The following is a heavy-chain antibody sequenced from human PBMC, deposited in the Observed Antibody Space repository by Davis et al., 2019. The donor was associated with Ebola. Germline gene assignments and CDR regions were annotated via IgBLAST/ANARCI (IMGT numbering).Heavy chain of an antibody. J-gene: IGHJ4*02. V-gene: IGHV3-30*02. CDR3: ANLAVAGPFDY. Sequence: GESLKISCAASGFTFSSYGMHWVRQAPGKGLEWVAVIWYDGSNKYYADSVKGRFTISRDNSKNTLYLQMNSLRAEDTAVYYCANLAVAGPFDYWGQGTLVTVSS. D-gene: IGHD6-19*01. CDR1: GFTFSSYG. CDR2: IWYDGSNK.